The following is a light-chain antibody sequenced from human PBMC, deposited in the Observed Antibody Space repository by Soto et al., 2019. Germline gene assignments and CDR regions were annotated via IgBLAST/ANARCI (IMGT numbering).Light chain of an antibody. V-gene: IGKV3-20*01. J-gene: IGKJ2*01. CDR3: HQYGTFPYA. Sequence: IALTQSPGTLSLSPGERATLSCRASQRVSSNYVAWYQHKPGQAPRLLIHGASIRATGIPERFSDSGSGTDFTLTISRLEPEDFAVYYCHQYGTFPYAFGQGTKLQIK. CDR2: GAS. CDR1: QRVSSNY.